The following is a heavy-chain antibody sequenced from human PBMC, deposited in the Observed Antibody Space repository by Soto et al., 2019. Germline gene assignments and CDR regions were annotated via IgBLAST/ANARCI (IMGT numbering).Heavy chain of an antibody. CDR2: INPNSGGT. V-gene: IGHV1-2*02. D-gene: IGHD3-3*01. CDR1: GYTFTGYY. J-gene: IGHJ6*02. Sequence: ASVKVSCKASGYTFTGYYMHWVRQAPGQGLEWMGWINPNSGGTNYAQKFQGSATMTRDTSISTAYMELSRLRSDDTAVYYCARGLDYDFWSGSINLYPYYYGMAVWGQGTTVTVSS. CDR3: ARGLDYDFWSGSINLYPYYYGMAV.